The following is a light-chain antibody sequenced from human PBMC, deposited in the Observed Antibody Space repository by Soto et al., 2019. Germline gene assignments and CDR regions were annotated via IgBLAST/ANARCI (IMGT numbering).Light chain of an antibody. V-gene: IGKV1-39*01. J-gene: IGKJ1*01. Sequence: DIQMTQSPSSLSASVGDRVTITCRASQSISSYLNWYQQKPGKAPKLLIYAASSLQSGVPSRFSGSGSGTDFTLTISSLQPVDFATYYCQQSYSTTRTFGQGTKV. CDR2: AAS. CDR1: QSISSY. CDR3: QQSYSTTRT.